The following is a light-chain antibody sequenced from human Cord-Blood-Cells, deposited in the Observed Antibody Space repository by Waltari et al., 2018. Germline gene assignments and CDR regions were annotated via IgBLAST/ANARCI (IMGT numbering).Light chain of an antibody. J-gene: IGKJ5*01. CDR2: AAS. CDR3: KKCNCAPVT. CDR1: QGMRNY. Sequence: DIQMTQYPSPLSAPVGDRVTITCRSSQGMRNYLAGYQQEPGKVPKLLIYAASTVQSGIPSRFSGGGAGTDFTRAISSPQPEDVGNNNRKKCNCAPVTIGQGRRLEI. V-gene: IGKV1-27*01.